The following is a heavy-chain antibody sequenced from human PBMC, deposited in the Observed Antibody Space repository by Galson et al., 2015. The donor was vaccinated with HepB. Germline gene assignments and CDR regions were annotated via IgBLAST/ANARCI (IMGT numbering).Heavy chain of an antibody. D-gene: IGHD5-18*01. CDR3: ARDVSLGYAYGHFDF. Sequence: SLRLSCAASGFTFSDYGIHWVRQAPGKGLEWVAVISDDGGNIHYTDSVKGRFTISRDNSKNTLYLQMNSLTAEDTAMYYCARDVSLGYAYGHFDFWGQGALVTVSP. CDR2: ISDDGGNI. CDR1: GFTFSDYG. J-gene: IGHJ4*02. V-gene: IGHV3-30*03.